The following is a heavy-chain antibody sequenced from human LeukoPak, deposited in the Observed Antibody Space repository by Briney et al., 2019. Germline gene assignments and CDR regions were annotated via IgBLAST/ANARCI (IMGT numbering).Heavy chain of an antibody. Sequence: GGSLRLSCAASGFTFSSYAMHWVRQAPGKGLEWVAVISYDGSNKYYADSVKGRFTISRDNSKNTLYLQMNSLRAEDTAVYYCARDSMGDYYDSSGYDYWGQGTLVTVSS. V-gene: IGHV3-30*04. J-gene: IGHJ4*02. CDR2: ISYDGSNK. CDR3: ARDSMGDYYDSSGYDY. CDR1: GFTFSSYA. D-gene: IGHD3-22*01.